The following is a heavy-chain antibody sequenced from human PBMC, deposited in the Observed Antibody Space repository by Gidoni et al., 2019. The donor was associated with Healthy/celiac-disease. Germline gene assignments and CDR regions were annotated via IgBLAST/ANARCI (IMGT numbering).Heavy chain of an antibody. CDR1: GGSISSGGYS. V-gene: IGHV4-30-2*01. D-gene: IGHD3-10*01. J-gene: IGHJ6*04. CDR3: ASYGSGSYYKDV. CDR2: IYHSGST. Sequence: QLQLQESGSGLVTPSQTLSLTCAVSGGSISSGGYSWSWIRQPPGKGLEWIGYIYHSGSTYYNPSLKSRVTISVDRSKNQFSLKLSSVTAADTAVYYCASYGSGSYYKDVWGKGTTVTVSS.